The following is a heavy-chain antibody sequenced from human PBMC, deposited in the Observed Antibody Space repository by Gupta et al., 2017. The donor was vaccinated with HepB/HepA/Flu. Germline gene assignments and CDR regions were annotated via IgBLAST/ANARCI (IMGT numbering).Heavy chain of an antibody. Sequence: QLQLQESGPGLVKPSETLSLTCTVSGGSISSSSYYWGWIRQPPGKGLEWIGSIYYSGSTYYNPSLKSRVTISVDTSKNQFSLKLSSVTAADTAVYYCARRPGQQLVGYFDYWGQGTLVTVSS. D-gene: IGHD6-13*01. CDR2: IYYSGST. CDR3: ARRPGQQLVGYFDY. CDR1: GGSISSSSYY. V-gene: IGHV4-39*01. J-gene: IGHJ4*02.